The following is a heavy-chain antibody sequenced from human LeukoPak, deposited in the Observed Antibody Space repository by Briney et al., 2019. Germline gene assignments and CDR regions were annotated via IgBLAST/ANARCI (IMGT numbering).Heavy chain of an antibody. J-gene: IGHJ4*02. D-gene: IGHD6-19*01. V-gene: IGHV3-33*01. Sequence: GGSLRLSCSASGFSFSTRGMHWVRQAPGKGLEWVAAISYDGSNKYYADSAKDRFTISRDNSKNTLDLQMNSLLADDTAVYYCSRLYSSGWYADHWGQGTLVTVSS. CDR2: ISYDGSNK. CDR1: GFSFSTRG. CDR3: SRLYSSGWYADH.